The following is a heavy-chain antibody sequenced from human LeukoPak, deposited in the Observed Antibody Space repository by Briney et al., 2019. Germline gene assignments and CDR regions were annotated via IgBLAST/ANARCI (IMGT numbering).Heavy chain of an antibody. CDR1: RFTFSDYY. J-gene: IGHJ1*01. D-gene: IGHD2-2*01. Sequence: GSLRLSCAASRFTFSDYYMSWIRQAPGRGLEWVSFISSRGTTIYYADSVKGRFTISRDNAKNSLYLQMNSLRAEDTAVYYCARDLLAVVVPAAHAEYFQHWGQGTLVTVSS. V-gene: IGHV3-11*01. CDR2: ISSRGTTI. CDR3: ARDLLAVVVPAAHAEYFQH.